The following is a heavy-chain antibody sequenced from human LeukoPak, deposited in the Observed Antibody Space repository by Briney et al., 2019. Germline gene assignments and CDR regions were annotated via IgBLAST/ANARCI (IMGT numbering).Heavy chain of an antibody. CDR3: ARAWGYGDLDY. V-gene: IGHV4-59*01. CDR2: IYYSGST. CDR1: GGSISSYY. J-gene: IGHJ4*02. D-gene: IGHD4-17*01. Sequence: SETLSLTCTVSGGSISSYYWSWIRQPPGKGLEWIGYIYYSGSTNYNPSLKSRVTISVDTSKNQFSLKLSSVTAADTAVYYCARAWGYGDLDYWGQGTLVTVSS.